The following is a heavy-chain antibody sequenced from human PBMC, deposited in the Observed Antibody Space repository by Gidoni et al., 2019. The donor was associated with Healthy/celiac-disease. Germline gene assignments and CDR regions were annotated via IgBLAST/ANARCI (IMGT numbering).Heavy chain of an antibody. V-gene: IGHV3-30-3*01. CDR1: GFPFSTYA. J-gene: IGHJ4*02. Sequence: QVQLVESGGGVVQPGRSLRLSCAASGFPFSTYAMHWVRQAPGKGLEWVAVISYDGSNKYYADSVKGRFTISRDNSKNTLYLQMNSLRAEDTAVYYCARVGCSSTSCYMGFDYWGQGTLVTVSS. CDR3: ARVGCSSTSCYMGFDY. D-gene: IGHD2-2*02. CDR2: ISYDGSNK.